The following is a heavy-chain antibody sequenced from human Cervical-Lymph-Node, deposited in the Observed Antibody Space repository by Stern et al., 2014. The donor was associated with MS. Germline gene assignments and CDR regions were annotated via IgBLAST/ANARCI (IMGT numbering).Heavy chain of an antibody. CDR3: VRTDGDYDPVDT. Sequence: QDQLVQSGAEVQKPWSSVKVSCKASGDTFSSHALTWVRQAPGQGLEWMGGIIPLFRTANYAQDFQGRLTIPADDSSRTAYMELSSLRSDDTAVYYCVRTDGDYDPVDTWGQGTRVTVSS. V-gene: IGHV1-69*12. J-gene: IGHJ5*02. CDR2: IIPLFRTA. CDR1: GDTFSSHA. D-gene: IGHD4-17*01.